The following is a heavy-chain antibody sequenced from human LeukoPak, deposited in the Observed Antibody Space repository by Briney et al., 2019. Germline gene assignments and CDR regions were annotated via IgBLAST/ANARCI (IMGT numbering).Heavy chain of an antibody. Sequence: GRSLRLSCAASGFTFSSYGMHWVRQAPGKGLEWVAVISYDGSNKYYADSVKGRFTISRDNSKNTLYLKMNSLRAEDTAVYYCAKDLYERMDVWGQGTTVTVSS. V-gene: IGHV3-30*18. CDR3: AKDLYERMDV. CDR1: GFTFSSYG. D-gene: IGHD3-3*01. J-gene: IGHJ6*02. CDR2: ISYDGSNK.